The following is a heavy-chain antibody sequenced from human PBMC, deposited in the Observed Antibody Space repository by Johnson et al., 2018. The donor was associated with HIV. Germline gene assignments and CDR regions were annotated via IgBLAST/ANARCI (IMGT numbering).Heavy chain of an antibody. V-gene: IGHV3-20*04. CDR2: ISWNGGKT. D-gene: IGHD1-1*01. CDR3: ARSGLWREDQGAFDI. Sequence: MLLVESGGGLVQPGGSLTLSCTASGFPFSSSWMHWVRQAPGKGLVWVSGISWNGGKTAYVDSVKGRFTFSRDNGKNSLYLHMNRLRAEDTALDYCARSGLWREDQGAFDIWGQGTMVTISS. J-gene: IGHJ3*02. CDR1: GFPFSSSW.